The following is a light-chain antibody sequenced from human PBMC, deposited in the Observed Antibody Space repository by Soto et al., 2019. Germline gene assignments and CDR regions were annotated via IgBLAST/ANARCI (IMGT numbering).Light chain of an antibody. CDR2: AAS. Sequence: DIQMTQSPSSLSAFMGDRVTITCRATQSISSYLNWYQQKPGKAPNLLIYAASSLQDGVTSRFSGSGSGTYFTLTISTLQPEDLDTYYCQQTYTTPYTFGPGTKLEIK. CDR1: QSISSY. CDR3: QQTYTTPYT. J-gene: IGKJ2*01. V-gene: IGKV1-39*01.